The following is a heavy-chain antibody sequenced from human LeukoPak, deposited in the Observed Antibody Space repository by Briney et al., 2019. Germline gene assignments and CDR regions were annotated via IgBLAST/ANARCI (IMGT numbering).Heavy chain of an antibody. CDR3: ARYSSGWRNWFDP. D-gene: IGHD6-19*01. V-gene: IGHV3-11*01. CDR2: ISSRDNTI. Sequence: GGSLRLSCAASGFTFSDYYMSWIRQAPGKGLEWVSYISSRDNTIYYADSVKGRFTISRDNAKNSLYLQMNSLRAEDTAAYYCARYSSGWRNWFDPWGQGTLVTVSS. J-gene: IGHJ5*02. CDR1: GFTFSDYY.